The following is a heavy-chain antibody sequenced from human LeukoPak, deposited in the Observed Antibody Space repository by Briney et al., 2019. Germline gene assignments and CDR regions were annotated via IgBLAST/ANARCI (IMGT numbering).Heavy chain of an antibody. CDR2: LFYSGST. Sequence: SETLSLTCTVSGGSISSYYWSWLRQPPGKGLEWIAYLFYSGSTDYNPSLESRVTISVDTSKNQFSLKLRSVTAADTAVYYCATVAVIRGVTYFDYWGQGTLVTVSS. V-gene: IGHV4-59*01. CDR3: ATVAVIRGVTYFDY. J-gene: IGHJ4*02. CDR1: GGSISSYY. D-gene: IGHD3-10*01.